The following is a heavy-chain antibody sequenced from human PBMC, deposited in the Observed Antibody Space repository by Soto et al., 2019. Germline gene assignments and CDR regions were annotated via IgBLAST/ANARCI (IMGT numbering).Heavy chain of an antibody. CDR3: ARDKYCSGGSCRKNWFDP. D-gene: IGHD2-15*01. V-gene: IGHV4-59*01. CDR2: IYDDGSA. Sequence: SGTLALTCTVSGGSISSSYWSWIRQPPGKGLEWLAYIYDDGSANYNPSLKRRATISLDMSKNQFSLKLTSVTAADTAVYYCARDKYCSGGSCRKNWFDPWGQGTLVT. J-gene: IGHJ5*02. CDR1: GGSISSSY.